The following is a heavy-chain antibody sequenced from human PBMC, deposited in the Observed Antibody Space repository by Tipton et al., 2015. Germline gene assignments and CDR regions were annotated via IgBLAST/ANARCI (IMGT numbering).Heavy chain of an antibody. CDR2: ISHSGKT. J-gene: IGHJ4*02. CDR1: AYSISTDYY. Sequence: LRLSCAVSAYSISTDYYWVWIRQPPGKGLEWIGAISHSGKTYSNPSLKSRVTISRDTSKNQFSLRLSSVTAADTAVYYCACQDYDLLIRDYPAIDYWGQGTLVIVSS. V-gene: IGHV4-38-2*01. D-gene: IGHD3-9*01. CDR3: ACQDYDLLIRDYPAIDY.